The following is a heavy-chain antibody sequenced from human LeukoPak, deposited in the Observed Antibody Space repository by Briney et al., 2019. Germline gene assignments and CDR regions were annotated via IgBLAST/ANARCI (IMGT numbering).Heavy chain of an antibody. CDR1: GLTFSSYA. V-gene: IGHV3-64*01. J-gene: IGHJ4*02. Sequence: PGGSLRLSCAASGLTFSSYAMHWVRQAPGKGLEYVAAISSNGGSTYYANSVKGRFTISRDNSKNTLYLQMGSLRAEDMAVYYCARAGVNGYDFPVDYWGQGTLVTVSS. CDR2: ISSNGGST. CDR3: ARAGVNGYDFPVDY. D-gene: IGHD5-12*01.